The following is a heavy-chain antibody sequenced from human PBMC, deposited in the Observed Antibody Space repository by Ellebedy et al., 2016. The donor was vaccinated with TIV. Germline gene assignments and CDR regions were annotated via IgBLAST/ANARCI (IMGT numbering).Heavy chain of an antibody. CDR1: GYPFTGFY. J-gene: IGHJ4*02. CDR3: ASVPSAGADF. CDR2: INPNSGDT. Sequence: ASVKVSCKTSGYPFTGFYMHWVRQAPGQGLEWMGWINPNSGDTNYAQKFQGRVSMTRDTSTRIVYMELSSLRSEDTAVYYCASVPSAGADFWGQGTLVTVSS. V-gene: IGHV1-2*02.